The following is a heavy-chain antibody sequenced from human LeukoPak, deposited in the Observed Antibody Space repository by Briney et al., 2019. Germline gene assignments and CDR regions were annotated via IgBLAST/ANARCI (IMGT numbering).Heavy chain of an antibody. Sequence: ASVKVSCKASGYTFTSYDMNWVRQATGQGLEWMGWMNPNSGTTGYAQKFQGRVTMTRNTSISTAYMELSSLRSEDTAVYYCTRRTGYYNYMDVWGKGTTVTVSS. D-gene: IGHD2-8*02. CDR1: GYTFTSYD. V-gene: IGHV1-8*01. J-gene: IGHJ6*03. CDR2: MNPNSGTT. CDR3: TRRTGYYNYMDV.